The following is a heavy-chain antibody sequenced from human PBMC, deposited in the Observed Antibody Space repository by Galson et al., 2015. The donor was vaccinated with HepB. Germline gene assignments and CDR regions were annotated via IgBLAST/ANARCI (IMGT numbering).Heavy chain of an antibody. CDR1: GGTFNSYA. J-gene: IGHJ6*03. CDR3: ARSPNDYGVTDTYYYYMDV. CDR2: IIPMIGTT. D-gene: IGHD4-17*01. Sequence: SVKVSCKASGGTFNSYAISWVRQAPGQGLEWMGAIIPMIGTTKYAQKVQGRVTITADESTSTAYMELSSLKSDDTAVYYCARSPNDYGVTDTYYYYMDVWGKGTTVTVSS. V-gene: IGHV1-69*13.